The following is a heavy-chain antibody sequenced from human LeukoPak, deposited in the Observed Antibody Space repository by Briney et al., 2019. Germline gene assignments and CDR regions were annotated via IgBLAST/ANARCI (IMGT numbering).Heavy chain of an antibody. CDR1: GGSISSYY. CDR3: ARGGYYGSGNDFRFDP. V-gene: IGHV4-59*01. Sequence: PSETLSLTCTVSGGSISSYYWSWIRQPPGRGLEWIGYIYYSGSTNYKPSLKSRVTISVDTSKNQFSLKLSSVTAADTAVYYCARGGYYGSGNDFRFDPWGQGTLVTVSS. J-gene: IGHJ5*02. CDR2: IYYSGST. D-gene: IGHD3-10*01.